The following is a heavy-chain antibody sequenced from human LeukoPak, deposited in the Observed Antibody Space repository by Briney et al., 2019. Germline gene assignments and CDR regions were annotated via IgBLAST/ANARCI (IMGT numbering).Heavy chain of an antibody. J-gene: IGHJ3*02. V-gene: IGHV3-21*04. CDR1: GFTFNKHH. CDR3: ARDALRDDAFDI. CDR2: ISSSSVYT. Sequence: GGSLRLSCVASGFTFNKHHMNWVRQAPGKGLEWVSSISSSSVYTHYADSVKGRFTISRDNGKNSLYLQMHNLRAEDTALYYCARDALRDDAFDIWGQGTLVTVSS.